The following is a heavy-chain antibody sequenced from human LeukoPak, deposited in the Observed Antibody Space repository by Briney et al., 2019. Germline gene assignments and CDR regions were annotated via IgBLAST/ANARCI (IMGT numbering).Heavy chain of an antibody. CDR2: ISSSGSTI. D-gene: IGHD2-2*01. CDR1: GFIFSDYY. Sequence: PGGSLRLSCAASGFIFSDYYMSWIRQAPGKGLECVSYISSSGSTIYYADSVKGRFTISRDNAKNSLYLQMNSLRAEDTAVYYCARDYWSTRYCSSTSCYRGVFDYWGQGALVTVSS. V-gene: IGHV3-11*04. CDR3: ARDYWSTRYCSSTSCYRGVFDY. J-gene: IGHJ4*02.